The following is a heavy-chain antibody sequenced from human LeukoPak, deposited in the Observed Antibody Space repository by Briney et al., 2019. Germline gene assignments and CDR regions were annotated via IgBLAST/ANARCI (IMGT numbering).Heavy chain of an antibody. V-gene: IGHV3-23*01. CDR1: GFTFSSYS. Sequence: GGSLRLSCAASGFTFSSYSMNWVRQAPGKGLEWVSAISGSGGSTYYADSVKGRFTISRDNSKNTLYLQMNSLRAEDTAVYYCAKDRGGYYGSGSTRGFDYWGQGTLVTVSS. D-gene: IGHD3-10*01. CDR2: ISGSGGST. J-gene: IGHJ4*02. CDR3: AKDRGGYYGSGSTRGFDY.